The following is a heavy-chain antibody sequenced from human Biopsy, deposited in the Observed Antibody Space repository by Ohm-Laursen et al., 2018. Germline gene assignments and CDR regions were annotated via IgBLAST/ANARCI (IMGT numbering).Heavy chain of an antibody. D-gene: IGHD2/OR15-2a*01. J-gene: IGHJ6*02. Sequence: SDTLSPTCTVSGGSISSDWWSWIRQTPGKGLEWIGYVYYSGTTTYNPSLRSRVTISVDTSMNQISLRLQSVTAADTAIYYCTRATNSTGWPYYYFYGMDIWGQGTTVTVSS. V-gene: IGHV4-59*07. CDR1: GGSISSDW. CDR3: TRATNSTGWPYYYFYGMDI. CDR2: VYYSGTT.